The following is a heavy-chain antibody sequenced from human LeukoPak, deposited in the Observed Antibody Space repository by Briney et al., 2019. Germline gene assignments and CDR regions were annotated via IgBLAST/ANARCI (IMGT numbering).Heavy chain of an antibody. CDR3: ARVLSDIAARPSWFDP. D-gene: IGHD6-6*01. CDR1: GGSISSGGYS. J-gene: IGHJ5*02. CDR2: IYHSGST. Sequence: PSQTLSLTCAVSGGSISSGGYSWSWIRQPPGKGLEWIGYIYHSGSTYYNPSLKSRVTISVDRSKNQFSLKLSSVTAADTAVYYCARVLSDIAARPSWFDPWGQGTLVTVSS. V-gene: IGHV4-30-2*01.